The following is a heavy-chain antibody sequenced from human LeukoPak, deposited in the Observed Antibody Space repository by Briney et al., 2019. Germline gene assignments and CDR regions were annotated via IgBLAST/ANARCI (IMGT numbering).Heavy chain of an antibody. CDR3: ARSYYYGSGSYPNWFDP. V-gene: IGHV4-4*07. CDR2: IYTSGST. D-gene: IGHD3-10*01. Sequence: SETLSLTCTVSGGSISSYYWSWIRQPAGKGLEWIGRIYTSGSTNYNPSLKSRVTMSVDTSKNQFSLKLSSVTAADTAVYYCARSYYYGSGSYPNWFDPWGQGTPVTVSS. J-gene: IGHJ5*02. CDR1: GGSISSYY.